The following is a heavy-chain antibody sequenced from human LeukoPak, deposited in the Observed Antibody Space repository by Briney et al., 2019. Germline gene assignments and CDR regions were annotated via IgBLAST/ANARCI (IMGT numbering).Heavy chain of an antibody. CDR3: AKGDGDGGKFDY. Sequence: GGSLRLSCAASGFTFSSYAMSWVRQAPGKGLEWVSAISGSGGSTYYADSVKGRFTISRDNSKNTLYLQMNSLRAEDAAVYYCAKGDGDGGKFDYWGQGTLVNVSS. CDR2: ISGSGGST. D-gene: IGHD4-23*01. V-gene: IGHV3-23*01. J-gene: IGHJ4*02. CDR1: GFTFSSYA.